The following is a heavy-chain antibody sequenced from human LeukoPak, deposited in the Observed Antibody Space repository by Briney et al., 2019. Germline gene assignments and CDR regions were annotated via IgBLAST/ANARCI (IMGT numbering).Heavy chain of an antibody. Sequence: LRLSCAASGFSFSRFGMHWVRQPPGKGLEWIGEVNLQGSTNYNPSLKSRVAISVDKSENHISLKLTSVTAADTAVYYCAREGGPYRPLDYSGQGTLVTVAS. CDR2: VNLQGST. CDR1: GFSFSRFG. J-gene: IGHJ4*02. CDR3: AREGGPYRPLDY. V-gene: IGHV4-34*01.